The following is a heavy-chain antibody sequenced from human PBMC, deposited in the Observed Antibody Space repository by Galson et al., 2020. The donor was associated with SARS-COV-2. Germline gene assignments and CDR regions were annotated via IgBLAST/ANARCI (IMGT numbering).Heavy chain of an antibody. D-gene: IGHD4-17*01. CDR2: INPSGGST. J-gene: IGHJ6*02. CDR3: ARDLTVTTNYYYYYGMDV. Sequence: ASVKVPCQASGYTFTSYYMHWVRQAPGQGLEWMGIINPSGGSTSYAQKFQGRVTMTRDTSTSTVYMELSSLRSEDTAVYYCARDLTVTTNYYYYYGMDVWGQGTTVTVSS. CDR1: GYTFTSYY. V-gene: IGHV1-46*01.